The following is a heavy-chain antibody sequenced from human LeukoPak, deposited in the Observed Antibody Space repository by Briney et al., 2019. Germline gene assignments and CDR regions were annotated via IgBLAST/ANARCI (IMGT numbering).Heavy chain of an antibody. CDR2: INSDGSTT. D-gene: IGHD3-16*01. CDR3: ARLTPPYDY. J-gene: IGHJ4*02. V-gene: IGHV3-74*01. Sequence: GGSLRLCFAASGFTFSKYWMHWVRQAPGKGLVWVARINSDGSTTNYADSVKGRFTISRDNAKNTLYLQMNSLRAEDTAVYYCARLTPPYDYWGQGTLVTVSS. CDR1: GFTFSKYW.